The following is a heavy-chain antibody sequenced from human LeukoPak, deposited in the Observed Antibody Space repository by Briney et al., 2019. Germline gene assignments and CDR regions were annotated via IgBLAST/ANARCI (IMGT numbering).Heavy chain of an antibody. V-gene: IGHV3-23*01. CDR1: GFPSPSGLSFNNYA. J-gene: IGHJ5*02. CDR3: AKGASSAWLLYWFDP. CDR2: ISGSGAST. D-gene: IGHD3-22*01. Sequence: GGSLRHSCAASGFPSPSGLSFNNYAMAWVRQAPGKGLQWVSGISGSGASTYYSESVKGRFTISRDNSKNTLYLQMNNLRAEDTALYYCAKGASSAWLLYWFDPWGQGTLVTVSP.